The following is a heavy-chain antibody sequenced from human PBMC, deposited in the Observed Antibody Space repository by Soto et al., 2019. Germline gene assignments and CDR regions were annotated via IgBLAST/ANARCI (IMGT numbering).Heavy chain of an antibody. CDR1: GFTVSNAW. CDR3: TPGRVMAF. D-gene: IGHD3-16*01. J-gene: IGHJ4*02. Sequence: EVQLVKSGGGLVEPGGSLRLSCAASGFTVSNAWMSWVRQAPGKGLEWVGRIKSKNDGGTADHAAPVKGRFSISRDDSENTLYLQMNSLKTEDTAVYYCTPGRVMAFGGQGTLVTVSS. CDR2: IKSKNDGGTA. V-gene: IGHV3-15*01.